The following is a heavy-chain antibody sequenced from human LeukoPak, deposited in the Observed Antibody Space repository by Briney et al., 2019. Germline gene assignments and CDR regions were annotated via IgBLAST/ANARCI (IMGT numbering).Heavy chain of an antibody. CDR3: AKRRAAYWFDP. D-gene: IGHD6-13*01. Sequence: GGSLRLSCAASGFIFSSYWIHWVRQAPGKGLVWVSRINPDGSSTTYADSVKGRFTISRDNSKNTLYLQMNSLRAEDTAVYYCAKRRAAYWFDPWGQGTLVTVSS. J-gene: IGHJ5*02. CDR1: GFIFSSYW. CDR2: INPDGSST. V-gene: IGHV3-74*01.